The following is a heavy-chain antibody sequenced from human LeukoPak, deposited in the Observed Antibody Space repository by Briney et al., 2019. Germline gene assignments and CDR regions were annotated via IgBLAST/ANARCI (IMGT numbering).Heavy chain of an antibody. CDR1: GGSISSGDCY. V-gene: IGHV4-30-4*08. Sequence: PSQTLSLTCTVSGGSISSGDCYWSWIRQPPGKGLEWIGYIYYSGSTYYNPSLKSRVTISVDTSKNQFSLKLSSVTAADTAVYYCARDQPTGAGTDYWGQGTLVTVSS. J-gene: IGHJ4*02. D-gene: IGHD6-19*01. CDR2: IYYSGST. CDR3: ARDQPTGAGTDY.